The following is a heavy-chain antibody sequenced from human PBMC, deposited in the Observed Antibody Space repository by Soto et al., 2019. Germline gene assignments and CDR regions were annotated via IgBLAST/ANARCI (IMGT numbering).Heavy chain of an antibody. CDR2: ISSSSSNI. J-gene: IGHJ5*02. V-gene: IGHV3-48*02. CDR3: AKDWSPGNRSCRWFDP. D-gene: IGHD3-3*01. Sequence: EVQLAESGGGLVQPGGSLRLSCAASGFTLSSYAMNWVRQAPGKGLEWVSYISSSSSNIQYAGSVKGRFTISRDNAKNSLYLQMNSLRDDDTAVNFCAKDWSPGNRSCRWFDPWGQGTLVTVSS. CDR1: GFTLSSYA.